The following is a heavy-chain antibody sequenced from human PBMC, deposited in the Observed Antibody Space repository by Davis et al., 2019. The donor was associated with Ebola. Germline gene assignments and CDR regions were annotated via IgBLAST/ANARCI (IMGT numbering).Heavy chain of an antibody. J-gene: IGHJ6*02. CDR1: GFTFSGSA. CDR2: IRSKANSYAT. Sequence: GESLKISCAASGFTFSGSAMHWVRQASGKGLEWVGRIRSKANSYATAYAASVKGRFTISRDNSKNTLYLQMNSLRAEDTAVYYCARGISGYFDWLFPEGMDVWGQGTTVTVSS. CDR3: ARGISGYFDWLFPEGMDV. D-gene: IGHD3-9*01. V-gene: IGHV3-73*01.